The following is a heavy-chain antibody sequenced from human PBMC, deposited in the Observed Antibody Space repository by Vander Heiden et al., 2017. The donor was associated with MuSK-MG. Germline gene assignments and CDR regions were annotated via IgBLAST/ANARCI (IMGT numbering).Heavy chain of an antibody. D-gene: IGHD2-15*01. Sequence: EVQLVESGGGLVQPGRSLRLSCTASGFTFGAYAMTWFRQAPGKGLEWVGCSRSTLYGGTTEYAASVKGRFTISRDDSKSIAYLQMNSLKTEDTAVYYCTRDRGYCSGGSCYQPYYFDYWGQGTLVTVSS. J-gene: IGHJ4*02. CDR1: GFTFGAYA. V-gene: IGHV3-49*03. CDR2: SRSTLYGGTT. CDR3: TRDRGYCSGGSCYQPYYFDY.